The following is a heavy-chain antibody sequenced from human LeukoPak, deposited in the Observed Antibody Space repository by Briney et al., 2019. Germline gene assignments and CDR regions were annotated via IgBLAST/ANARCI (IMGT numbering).Heavy chain of an antibody. CDR3: AKDFGHYYDSSGYGGWSDP. CDR1: GFTFRNYW. Sequence: PGGSLRLSCAASGFTFRNYWMHWVRQAPGKGLEWVSTITGSGGTTNYADSVKGQFTISRDNSKNTLYLQMNNLRAEDTALYYCAKDFGHYYDSSGYGGWSDPWGQGTLVTVSS. V-gene: IGHV3-23*01. D-gene: IGHD3-22*01. J-gene: IGHJ5*02. CDR2: ITGSGGTT.